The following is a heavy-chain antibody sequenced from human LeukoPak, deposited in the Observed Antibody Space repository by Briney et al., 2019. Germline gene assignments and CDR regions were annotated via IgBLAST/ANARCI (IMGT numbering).Heavy chain of an antibody. J-gene: IGHJ4*02. D-gene: IGHD1-14*01. V-gene: IGHV1-2*05. CDR3: ARESPYNVDDRSFDY. CDR1: GYTFTGYY. Sequence: ASVKVSCKASGYTFTGYYMHWVRQVPGQGLEWMGRINPNSGGTNYAQKFQGRVTMTRDTSISTAYMELSRLRSDDTRVYYSARESPYNVDDRSFDYWGQGTLVTVSS. CDR2: INPNSGGT.